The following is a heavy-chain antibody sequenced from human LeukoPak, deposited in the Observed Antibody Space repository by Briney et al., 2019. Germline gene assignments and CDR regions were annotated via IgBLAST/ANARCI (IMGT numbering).Heavy chain of an antibody. D-gene: IGHD1-14*01. CDR3: ARVTSRSGYYFDY. CDR2: ISGSGGST. V-gene: IGHV3-23*01. Sequence: GGSLRLSCAASGITFSSYGMSWVRQAPGKGLEWVSAISGSGGSTYYADSVKGRFTISRDNSKSTLYLQMNSLRAEDTAVYYCARVTSRSGYYFDYWGQGSLVTVSS. CDR1: GITFSSYG. J-gene: IGHJ4*02.